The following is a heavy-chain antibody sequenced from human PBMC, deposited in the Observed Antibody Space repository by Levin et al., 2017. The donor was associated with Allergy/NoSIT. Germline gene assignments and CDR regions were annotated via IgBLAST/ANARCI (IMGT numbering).Heavy chain of an antibody. D-gene: IGHD5-24*01. Sequence: PGGSLRLSCAASGFTFSSYGMHWVRQAPGKGLEWVAVISYDGSNKYYADSVKGRFTISRDNSKNTLYLQMNSLRAEDTAVYYCAKVFPGGDGYNPFDYWGQGTLVTVSS. V-gene: IGHV3-30*18. CDR2: ISYDGSNK. J-gene: IGHJ4*02. CDR1: GFTFSSYG. CDR3: AKVFPGGDGYNPFDY.